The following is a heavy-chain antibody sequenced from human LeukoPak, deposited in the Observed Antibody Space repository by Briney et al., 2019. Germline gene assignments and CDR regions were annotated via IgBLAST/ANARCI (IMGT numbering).Heavy chain of an antibody. CDR2: INHSGST. CDR1: GGSFSGYY. J-gene: IGHJ4*02. CDR3: AKQLGYCSDGSCYFPY. V-gene: IGHV4-34*01. D-gene: IGHD2-15*01. Sequence: SETLSLTCAVYGGSFSGYYWSWIRQPPGKGLEWIGEINHSGSTNYNPSLKSRVTISVDTSKNQFSLKLSSVTAADTAVYYCAKQLGYCSDGSCYFPYWGQGTLVTVSS.